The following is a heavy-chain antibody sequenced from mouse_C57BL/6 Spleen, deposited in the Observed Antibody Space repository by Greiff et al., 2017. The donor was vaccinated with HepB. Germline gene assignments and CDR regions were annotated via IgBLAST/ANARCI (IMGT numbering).Heavy chain of an antibody. Sequence: EVQVVESEGGLVQPGSSMKLSCTASGFTFSDYYMAWVRQVPEKGLEWVANINYDGSSTYYLDSLKSRFIISRDNAKNILYLQMSSLKSEDTATYYCARLGRNAMDYWGQGTSVTVSS. CDR3: ARLGRNAMDY. V-gene: IGHV5-16*01. CDR2: INYDGSST. D-gene: IGHD4-1*01. CDR1: GFTFSDYY. J-gene: IGHJ4*01.